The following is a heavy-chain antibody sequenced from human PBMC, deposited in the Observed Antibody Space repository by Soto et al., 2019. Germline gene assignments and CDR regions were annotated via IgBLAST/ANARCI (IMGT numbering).Heavy chain of an antibody. CDR3: ATSFGSGYRAFDY. V-gene: IGHV1-69*02. CDR2: IIPYLSVS. Sequence: QVQLVQSGAEVKKPGSSLRVSCKASGDTFNFYTINWVRQAPGLGLEWLGRIIPYLSVSNYAQKFQGRVSITADKTPNTAYMEVRSLSSEGTAMYYCATSFGSGYRAFDYWGQGALVTVSS. J-gene: IGHJ4*02. CDR1: GDTFNFYT. D-gene: IGHD3-10*01.